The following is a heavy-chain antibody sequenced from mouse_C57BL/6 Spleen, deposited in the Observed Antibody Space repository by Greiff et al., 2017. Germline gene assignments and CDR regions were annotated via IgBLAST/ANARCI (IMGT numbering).Heavy chain of an antibody. Sequence: QVQLQQSGPELVKPGASVKISCKASGYSFTSYYIHWVKQRPGQGLEWIGWIYPGSGNTQYNEKFKGKATLTADTSSSTAYMQLSSLTSEDSAVYYCARYDSYYYAMDYWGQGTAVTVSS. CDR2: IYPGSGNT. V-gene: IGHV1-66*01. J-gene: IGHJ4*01. CDR1: GYSFTSYY. CDR3: ARYDSYYYAMDY. D-gene: IGHD2-4*01.